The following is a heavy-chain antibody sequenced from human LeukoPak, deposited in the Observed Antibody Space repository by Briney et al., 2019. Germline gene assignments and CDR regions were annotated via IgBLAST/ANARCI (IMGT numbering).Heavy chain of an antibody. V-gene: IGHV3-11*01. CDR3: AREAWYSSRWDETENYYYYYYMDV. Sequence: PGGSLRLSCAASGFTFSDYYMSWIRQAPGKGLEWVSYISSSGTVIKYADSVKGRFTISRDNAQNSMYLQMNTLRGEDTAVYYCAREAWYSSRWDETENYYYYYYMDVWGKGTTVTVSS. CDR1: GFTFSDYY. CDR2: ISSSGTVI. J-gene: IGHJ6*03. D-gene: IGHD6-13*01.